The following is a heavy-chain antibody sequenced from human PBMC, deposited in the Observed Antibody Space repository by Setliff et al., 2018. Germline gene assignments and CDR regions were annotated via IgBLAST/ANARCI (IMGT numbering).Heavy chain of an antibody. J-gene: IGHJ6*03. V-gene: IGHV1-69*06. D-gene: IGHD6-6*01. CDR1: GGIFNSFS. CDR3: ALEYSNSSPTVYHYMDV. Sequence: VASVKVSCKASGGIFNSFSITWVQQAPGQGLEWMGRIIPLFETTNYVEKFQGRVTITADKSTSTAYMELSRLTSEDTAVYYCALEYSNSSPTVYHYMDVWGKGTTVTVSS. CDR2: IIPLFETT.